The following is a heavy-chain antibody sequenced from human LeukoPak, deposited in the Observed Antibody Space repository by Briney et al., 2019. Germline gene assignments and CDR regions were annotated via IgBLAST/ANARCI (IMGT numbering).Heavy chain of an antibody. CDR3: VKDRSPEQWLVVNAFDN. CDR2: IRYDASDK. J-gene: IGHJ3*02. CDR1: GFTFSSYA. D-gene: IGHD6-19*01. V-gene: IGHV3-30*02. Sequence: GSLRLSCAASGFTFSSYAMSWVRQAPGKGLEWVTSIRYDASDKYYAESVKGRFTISRDNSKSTLYLQMNSLRSDDKAVYYCVKDRSPEQWLVVNAFDNWGQGTMVTVSS.